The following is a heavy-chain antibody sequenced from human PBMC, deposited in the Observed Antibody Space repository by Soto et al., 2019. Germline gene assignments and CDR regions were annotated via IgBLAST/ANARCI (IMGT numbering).Heavy chain of an antibody. J-gene: IGHJ4*02. Sequence: RLSCAAAGVTSRNAWRSRVIQKTGKGLEWVGRIKSKTDGGTTDYAAPLKGRFTISRDISKNTLYLQMNSLKTEDTAVYYCTTGPSYYYDSSTYYFECWGQGTLVTVS. CDR2: IKSKTDGGTT. D-gene: IGHD3-22*01. CDR3: TTGPSYYYDSSTYYFEC. V-gene: IGHV3-15*01. CDR1: GVTSRNAW.